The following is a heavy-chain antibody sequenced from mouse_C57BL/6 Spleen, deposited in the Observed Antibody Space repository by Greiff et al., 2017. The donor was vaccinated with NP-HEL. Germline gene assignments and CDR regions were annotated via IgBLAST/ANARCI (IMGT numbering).Heavy chain of an antibody. Sequence: QVQLKQPGAELVKPGASVKLSCKASGYTFTSYWMHWVKQRPGQGLEWIGMIHPNSGSTNYNEKFKSKATLTVHKSSSTAYMQLSSLTSEDSAVYYCARGKLSYPYAMDYWGQGTSVTVSS. CDR1: GYTFTSYW. D-gene: IGHD1-1*01. J-gene: IGHJ4*01. CDR3: ARGKLSYPYAMDY. V-gene: IGHV1-64*01. CDR2: IHPNSGST.